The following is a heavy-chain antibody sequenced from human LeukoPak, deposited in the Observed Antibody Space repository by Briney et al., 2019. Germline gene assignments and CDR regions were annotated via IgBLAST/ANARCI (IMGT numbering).Heavy chain of an antibody. CDR2: ISGRGEAI. CDR1: GFTFSNHN. Sequence: GGSLRLSCADSGFTFSNHNMDGVRQAPGKGLEWISYISGRGEAIFYADSVQGRFTISRDNAKNSIYLQMNGLTAEDTAVYYCARTYGSGSLDYGGQGTLVTVSS. D-gene: IGHD2-15*01. V-gene: IGHV3-48*01. J-gene: IGHJ4*02. CDR3: ARTYGSGSLDY.